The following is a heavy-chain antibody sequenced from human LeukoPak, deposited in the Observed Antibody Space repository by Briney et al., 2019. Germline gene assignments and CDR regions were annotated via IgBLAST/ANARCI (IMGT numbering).Heavy chain of an antibody. J-gene: IGHJ5*02. V-gene: IGHV1-18*01. D-gene: IGHD5-12*01. CDR2: ISAYNGNT. CDR1: GCTFTRYG. Sequence: GASVTVSCKASGCTFTRYGISWVRQAPGQGREWMGWISAYNGNTNYAHKLQGRVTMNTDTSTSTAYIELRSLRSDDTAVYYCARRDSGYDPNWFDPWGQGTLVTVSS. CDR3: ARRDSGYDPNWFDP.